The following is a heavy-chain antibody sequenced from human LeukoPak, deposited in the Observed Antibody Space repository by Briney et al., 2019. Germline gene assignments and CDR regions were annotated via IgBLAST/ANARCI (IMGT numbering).Heavy chain of an antibody. J-gene: IGHJ4*02. V-gene: IGHV1-2*02. CDR2: INPNSGGT. Sequence: GASVKVSCKASGYTLTGYYIHWVRQAPGQGLEWMGSINPNSGGTNYAQKFQGRITMTWDTSINTAYMELSRLRSDDTAVYYCARLRRYGPIIFLGYFDYWGQGTLVTVSS. D-gene: IGHD5-18*01. CDR1: GYTLTGYY. CDR3: ARLRRYGPIIFLGYFDY.